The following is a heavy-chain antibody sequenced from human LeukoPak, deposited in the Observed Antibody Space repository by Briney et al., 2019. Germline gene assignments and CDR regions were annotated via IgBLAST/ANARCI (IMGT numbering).Heavy chain of an antibody. Sequence: GGSLRLSCAASGFTFSSYAMSWVRQAPGKGLEWVSAISGSGGSTYYADSVKGRFTISRDNSKNTLYLQMNSLRAEDTAVYYCAKGRDSGRHPEDPPLCFGLWGRGTLVTVSS. V-gene: IGHV3-23*01. CDR2: ISGSGGST. CDR1: GFTFSSYA. D-gene: IGHD1-26*01. CDR3: AKGRDSGRHPEDPPLCFGL. J-gene: IGHJ2*01.